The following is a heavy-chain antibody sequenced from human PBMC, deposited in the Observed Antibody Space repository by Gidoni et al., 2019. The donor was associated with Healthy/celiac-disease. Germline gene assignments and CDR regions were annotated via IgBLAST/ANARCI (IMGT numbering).Heavy chain of an antibody. D-gene: IGHD3-10*01. V-gene: IGHV4-34*01. CDR2: INHSGST. J-gene: IGHJ4*02. CDR3: ARVPGKYYYGSGSYFDY. CDR1: GGSFSGYC. Sequence: QVQLQQWGAGLLKPSETLSLTCPVYGGSFSGYCWSWIRRPPGKGLEWIGEINHSGSTNYNPSLKSRVTISVDTSKNQFSLKLSSVTAADTAVYYCARVPGKYYYGSGSYFDYWGQGTLVTVSS.